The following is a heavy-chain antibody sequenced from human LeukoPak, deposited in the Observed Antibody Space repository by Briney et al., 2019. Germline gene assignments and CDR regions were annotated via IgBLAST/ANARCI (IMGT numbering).Heavy chain of an antibody. CDR2: ISPNSGGA. D-gene: IGHD1-14*01. J-gene: IGHJ2*01. CDR1: GYTFTAYY. V-gene: IGHV1-2*02. Sequence: ASVKVSCKASGYTFTAYYIHWVRQAPGQGLEWMGWISPNSGGADYAQKFQGRVTMTRDTSISTAYMELSRLRSDDTAVYYCGRETGARYFDLWGRGTLVTLSS. CDR3: GRETGARYFDL.